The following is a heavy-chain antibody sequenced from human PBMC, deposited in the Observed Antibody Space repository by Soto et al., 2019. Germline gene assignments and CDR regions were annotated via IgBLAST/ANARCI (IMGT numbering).Heavy chain of an antibody. D-gene: IGHD3-22*01. J-gene: IGHJ4*02. Sequence: EMQILESGGGSVQPGGSLRLSCAASGFTFSNYGMSWVRQAPGKGLEWVSGIGGSGETTYYADSVKGRFTISRDNSKNTLYLQMNSLRAEDTAVYYCATRAYYDSSGYYEYYFDYWGQGTLVTVSS. CDR3: ATRAYYDSSGYYEYYFDY. CDR1: GFTFSNYG. V-gene: IGHV3-23*01. CDR2: IGGSGETT.